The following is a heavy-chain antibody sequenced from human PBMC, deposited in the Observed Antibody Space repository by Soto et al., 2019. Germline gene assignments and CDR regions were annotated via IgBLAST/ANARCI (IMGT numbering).Heavy chain of an antibody. CDR2: IIPIFGTA. D-gene: IGHD2-2*01. CDR3: ARDCSSTSCYSYYYYYGMDV. J-gene: IGHJ6*02. Sequence: QVQLVQSGAEVKKPGSSVKVSCKASGGTFSSYAISWVRQAPGQGLEWMGGIIPIFGTANYAQKFQGRVTITADESTSTAYMELSSLRSEDTAVYSCARDCSSTSCYSYYYYYGMDVWGQGTTVTVS. CDR1: GGTFSSYA. V-gene: IGHV1-69*01.